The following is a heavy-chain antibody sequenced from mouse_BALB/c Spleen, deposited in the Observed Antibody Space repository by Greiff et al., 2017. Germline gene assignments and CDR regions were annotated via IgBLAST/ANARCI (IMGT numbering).Heavy chain of an antibody. Sequence: QVQLKQSGAELAKPGASVKMSCKASGYTFTSYWMHWVKQRPGQGLEWIGYINPSTGYTEYNQKFKDKATLTADKSSSTAYMQLSSLTSEDAAVYYCARRLEGPMDDWGQGTSVTVSS. J-gene: IGHJ4*01. D-gene: IGHD1-2*01. CDR2: INPSTGYT. CDR3: ARRLEGPMDD. CDR1: GYTFTSYW. V-gene: IGHV1-7*01.